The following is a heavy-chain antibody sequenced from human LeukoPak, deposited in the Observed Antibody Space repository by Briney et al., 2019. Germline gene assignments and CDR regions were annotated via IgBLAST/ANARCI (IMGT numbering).Heavy chain of an antibody. CDR2: INPNSGGT. CDR3: ARGNVPGIAVAGTMIDAFDI. D-gene: IGHD6-19*01. V-gene: IGHV1-2*02. Sequence: ASVKVSCKASGYTFTGYYMHWVRQAAGQGLEWMGWINPNSGGTNYAQKFQGRVTMTRDTSISTAYMELSRLRSDDTAVYYCARGNVPGIAVAGTMIDAFDIWGQGTMVTVSS. J-gene: IGHJ3*02. CDR1: GYTFTGYY.